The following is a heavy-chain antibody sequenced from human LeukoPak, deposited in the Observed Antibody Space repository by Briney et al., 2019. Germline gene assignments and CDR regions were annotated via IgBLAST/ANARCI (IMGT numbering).Heavy chain of an antibody. CDR3: ARNFDMKGFDH. CDR1: GYNFNAYY. D-gene: IGHD3-9*01. CDR2: INSDSGYT. V-gene: IGHV1-2*02. J-gene: IGHJ5*02. Sequence: ASVRVSCKTSGYNFNAYYINWLRQAPGQGLEWMGWINSDSGYTKYAQKFQGRVTMTRDRSITTVFMDLTGLTSDDTAIYFCARNFDMKGFDHCGQATLVTVSS.